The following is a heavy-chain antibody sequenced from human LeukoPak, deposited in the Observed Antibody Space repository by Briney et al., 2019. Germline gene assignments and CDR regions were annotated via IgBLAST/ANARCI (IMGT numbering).Heavy chain of an antibody. CDR3: ARGEGTYDFWSGYYRDNWFDP. D-gene: IGHD3-3*01. J-gene: IGHJ5*02. Sequence: GGSLRLSCAASGFTFSSYSMNWVRQAPGKGLEWVSSISSSSSYIYYADSVKGRFTISRDNARNSLYLQMNSLRAEDTAVYYCARGEGTYDFWSGYYRDNWFDPWGQGTLVTVSS. CDR2: ISSSSSYI. CDR1: GFTFSSYS. V-gene: IGHV3-21*01.